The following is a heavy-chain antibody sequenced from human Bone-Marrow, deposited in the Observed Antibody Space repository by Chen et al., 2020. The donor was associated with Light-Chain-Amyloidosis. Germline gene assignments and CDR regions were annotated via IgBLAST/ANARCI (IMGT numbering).Heavy chain of an antibody. CDR3: ASRRDGYNFDY. V-gene: IGHV5-51*01. Sequence: GQLEQSGPEVKKPGESLKISCKGSGYTFPNYWIGWVRQMPGKGLEWMGVIYPDDSDARYSPSFEGQVTISADKSITTAYLQWRSLKASDTAMYYCASRRDGYNFDYWGQGTLVTVSS. D-gene: IGHD5-12*01. CDR1: GYTFPNYW. J-gene: IGHJ4*02. CDR2: IYPDDSDA.